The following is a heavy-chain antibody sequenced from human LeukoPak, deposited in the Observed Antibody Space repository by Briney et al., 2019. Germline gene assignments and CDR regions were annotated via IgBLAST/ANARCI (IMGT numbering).Heavy chain of an antibody. CDR2: IRYDGSNK. J-gene: IGHJ6*03. CDR3: AKDTAGRLYYCYMDV. D-gene: IGHD3-10*01. V-gene: IGHV3-30*02. Sequence: PGGSLRLSCAASGFTFSSYGMHWVRQAPGKGLEWVAFIRYDGSNKYYADSVKGRFTISRDNSKNTLYLQMNSLRAEDTAVYYCAKDTAGRLYYCYMDVWGKGTTVTVSS. CDR1: GFTFSSYG.